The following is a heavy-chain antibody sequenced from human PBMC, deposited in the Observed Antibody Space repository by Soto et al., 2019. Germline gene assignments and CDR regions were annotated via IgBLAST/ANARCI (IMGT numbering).Heavy chain of an antibody. Sequence: EVQLVESGGGLVQPGRSLRLSCAASGFTFDDYAMHWVRQAPGKGLEWVSGISWNSGSIGYADSVKGRFTISRDNAKNYLYLQMNSRRAEDTAVYYCAKALPLGRCLESASRAYYDYMDVWGKGTTVTVSS. J-gene: IGHJ6*03. V-gene: IGHV3-9*01. CDR1: GFTFDDYA. D-gene: IGHD3-3*01. CDR3: AKALPLGRCLESASRAYYDYMDV. CDR2: ISWNSGSI.